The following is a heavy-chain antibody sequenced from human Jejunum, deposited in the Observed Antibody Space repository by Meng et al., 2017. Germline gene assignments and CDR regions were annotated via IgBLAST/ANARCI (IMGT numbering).Heavy chain of an antibody. CDR2: INAGIGDT. V-gene: IGHV1-3*01. Sequence: QVQLVQSGAEVKKPGASVQVCCKAAGYTFINNALHWMRQAPGQSLEWVGWINAGIGDTKYSQNLQGRVTTTRDTSASTTYMELRSLKSEDTATYYCARDRGATYSFDYWCQGTLFTVSS. CDR3: ARDRGATYSFDY. CDR1: GYTFINNA. D-gene: IGHD1-26*01. J-gene: IGHJ4*02.